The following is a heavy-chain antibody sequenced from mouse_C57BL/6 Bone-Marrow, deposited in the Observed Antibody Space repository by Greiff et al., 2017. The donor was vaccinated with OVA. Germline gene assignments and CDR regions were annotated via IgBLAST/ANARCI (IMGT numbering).Heavy chain of an antibody. CDR1: GFTFSDYY. CDR3: ARHRHDGYYVWFAY. Sequence: VQLQESGGGLVQPGGSLKLSCAASGFTFSDYYMYWVRQTPEKRLEWVAYISNGGGSTYYPDTVKGRFTISRDNAKNTLYLQMSRLKSEDTAMYYCARHRHDGYYVWFAYWGQGTLVTVSA. CDR2: ISNGGGST. J-gene: IGHJ3*01. V-gene: IGHV5-12*01. D-gene: IGHD2-3*01.